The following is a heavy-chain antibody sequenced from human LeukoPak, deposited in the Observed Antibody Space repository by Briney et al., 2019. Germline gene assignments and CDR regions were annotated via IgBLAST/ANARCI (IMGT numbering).Heavy chain of an antibody. D-gene: IGHD2-15*01. Sequence: GGSLRLSCAASGFTFSSYGMHWVRQAPGKGLEWVAFIRYDGSSKFYADSVKARFTISRDNSGNTVYLQMNSLRAEDTALYYCAKGSQDSLPYYFDYWGQGTLVTVSS. CDR1: GFTFSSYG. CDR3: AKGSQDSLPYYFDY. V-gene: IGHV3-30*02. J-gene: IGHJ4*02. CDR2: IRYDGSSK.